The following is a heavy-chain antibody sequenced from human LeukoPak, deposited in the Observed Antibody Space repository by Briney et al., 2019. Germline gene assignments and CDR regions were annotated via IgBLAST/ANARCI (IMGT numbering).Heavy chain of an antibody. J-gene: IGHJ4*02. CDR3: ARRGGSSSRRSPIDY. CDR1: GFTFSDYW. CDR2: IKQDGSEK. D-gene: IGHD6-6*01. V-gene: IGHV3-7*01. Sequence: GGSLRLSCAASGFTFSDYWMTWVRQASGKGPEWVANIKQDGSEKYYVDSVRGRFTISRDNAKNSLFLQMNSLRVEDTAVYYCARRGGSSSRRSPIDYWGRGTLVTVSS.